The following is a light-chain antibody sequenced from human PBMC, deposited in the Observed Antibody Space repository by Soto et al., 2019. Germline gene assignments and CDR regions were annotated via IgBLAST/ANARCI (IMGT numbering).Light chain of an antibody. CDR1: ESVISF. V-gene: IGKV3-11*01. J-gene: IGKJ2*01. Sequence: EIVLTQSPATLSLSPGEGATLSCRASESVISFLAWYQQKPGQAPRLLIYDASKRATGVPARFSGSGSKTDFTPTISRLEPEDFEVYFCQQSSNWPYTFGQGTKVDIK. CDR3: QQSSNWPYT. CDR2: DAS.